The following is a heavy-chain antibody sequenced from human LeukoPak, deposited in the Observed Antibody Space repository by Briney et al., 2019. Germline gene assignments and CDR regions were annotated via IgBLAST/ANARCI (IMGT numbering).Heavy chain of an antibody. V-gene: IGHV1-2*02. CDR2: INSNSGDT. Sequence: ASVKVSCKASGYTFTGYYMHWVRQAPGQGLEWMGWINSNSGDTNYAQKFQGRVTMTRDTSISTAYLELNRLRSDDTAVYYCARIHSECHFDYWGQGTLVTVSS. J-gene: IGHJ4*02. CDR3: ARIHSECHFDY. D-gene: IGHD2-2*01. CDR1: GYTFTGYY.